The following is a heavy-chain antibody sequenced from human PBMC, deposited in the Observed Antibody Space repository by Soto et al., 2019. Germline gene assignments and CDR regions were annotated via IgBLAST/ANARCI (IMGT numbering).Heavy chain of an antibody. D-gene: IGHD3-3*01. CDR3: AKGPPSITIFGVVIGFDY. CDR1: GFTFSSYG. J-gene: IGHJ4*02. CDR2: ISYDGSNK. Sequence: ALRLSCAASGFTFSSYGMHWVRQAPGKGLEWVAVISYDGSNKYYADSVKGRFTISRDNSKNTLYLQMNSLRAEDTAVYYCAKGPPSITIFGVVIGFDYWGQGTLVTVSS. V-gene: IGHV3-30*18.